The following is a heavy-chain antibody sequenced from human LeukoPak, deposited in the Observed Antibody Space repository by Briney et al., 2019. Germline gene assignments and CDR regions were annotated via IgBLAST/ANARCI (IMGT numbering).Heavy chain of an antibody. J-gene: IGHJ4*02. Sequence: GGSLRLSCADSGFTFSSHVMTWVRQAPGKGLEWVSSISGGGGSTYYADSVKGRFTISRDNPKSTLYLQMNSLRVEDTAVYYCAQDRDWGQGTLVSVSS. CDR3: AQDRD. CDR1: GFTFSSHV. V-gene: IGHV3-23*01. CDR2: ISGGGGST.